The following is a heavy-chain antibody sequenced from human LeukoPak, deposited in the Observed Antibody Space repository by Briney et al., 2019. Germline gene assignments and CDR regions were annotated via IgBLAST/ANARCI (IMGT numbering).Heavy chain of an antibody. CDR2: ISSSSSYI. V-gene: IGHV3-21*01. CDR3: ARGDILTGYVDY. J-gene: IGHJ4*02. CDR1: GFTFSSYS. D-gene: IGHD3-9*01. Sequence: GGSLRLSCAASGFTFSSYSMNWVRQAPGKGLEWVSSISSSSSYIYYADSVKGRFTISRENAKNSLYLQMNSLRAGDTAVYYGARGDILTGYVDYWGRGSLVSVSS.